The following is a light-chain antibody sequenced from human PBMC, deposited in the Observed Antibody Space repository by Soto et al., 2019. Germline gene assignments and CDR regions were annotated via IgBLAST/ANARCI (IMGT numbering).Light chain of an antibody. CDR3: QEYGSSPWT. J-gene: IGKJ1*01. CDR2: GAS. CDR1: QSVSSSY. V-gene: IGKV3-20*01. Sequence: LTQSPGALSLSPGERATVSCRASQSVSSSYLAWYQQKPGQAPRLLIYGASSRATGIPDRFSGSGSGTDFTLTISTLEPEDVAVYYCQEYGSSPWTFAQGTKVDIK.